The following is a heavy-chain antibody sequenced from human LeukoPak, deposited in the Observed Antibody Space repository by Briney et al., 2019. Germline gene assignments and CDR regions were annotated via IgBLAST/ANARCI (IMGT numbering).Heavy chain of an antibody. Sequence: PGGSLRLSCAASGFTFSSYGMHWVRQAPGKGLEWVAFIRYDGSNKDYADSVKGRFTISRDNSKNTLYLQMNSLRAEDTSVYYCAEDSKDYYYYMDVWGKGTTVTVSS. CDR1: GFTFSSYG. V-gene: IGHV3-30*02. CDR3: AEDSKDYYYYMDV. J-gene: IGHJ6*03. CDR2: IRYDGSNK.